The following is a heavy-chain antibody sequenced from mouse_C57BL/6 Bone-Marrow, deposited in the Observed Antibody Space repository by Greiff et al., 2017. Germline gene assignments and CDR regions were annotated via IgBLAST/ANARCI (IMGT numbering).Heavy chain of an antibody. V-gene: IGHV2-2*01. J-gene: IGHJ4*01. Sequence: VKLMESGPGLVQPSQSLSITCTVSGFSLTSYGVHWVRQSPGKGLEWLGVIWSGGSTDSNAAFISRLSISKDNSKSQVFFKMNSLQADDTAIYYCASFFYAMDYWGQGTSVTVSS. CDR3: ASFFYAMDY. CDR1: GFSLTSYG. CDR2: IWSGGST.